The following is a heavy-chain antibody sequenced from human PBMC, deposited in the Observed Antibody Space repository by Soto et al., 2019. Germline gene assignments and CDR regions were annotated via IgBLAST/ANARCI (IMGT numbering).Heavy chain of an antibody. CDR2: IIPIFGTA. CDR3: ARARVGVTYSYYDAFDV. J-gene: IGHJ3*01. D-gene: IGHD3-16*01. Sequence: ASVKVSCKASGGTFSSYAISWVRQAPGQGLEWMGGIIPIFGTANYAQKFQGRVTVTADESTSTAYMELSSLRSEDTAVYYFARARVGVTYSYYDAFDVWGKGTMVTVSS. CDR1: GGTFSSYA. V-gene: IGHV1-69*13.